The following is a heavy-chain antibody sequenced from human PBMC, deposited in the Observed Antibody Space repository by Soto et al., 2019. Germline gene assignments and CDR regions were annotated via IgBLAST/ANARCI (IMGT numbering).Heavy chain of an antibody. CDR2: ISSSSSYI. D-gene: IGHD3-3*01. V-gene: IGHV3-21*01. CDR3: ARDLALRFLEWLSPTDYGMDV. Sequence: GGSLRLSCAASGFTFSSYAMSWVRQAPGKGLEWVSSISSSSSYIYYADSVKGRFTISRDNAKNSLYLQMNSLRAEDTAVYYCARDLALRFLEWLSPTDYGMDVWGQGTTVTVSS. CDR1: GFTFSSYA. J-gene: IGHJ6*02.